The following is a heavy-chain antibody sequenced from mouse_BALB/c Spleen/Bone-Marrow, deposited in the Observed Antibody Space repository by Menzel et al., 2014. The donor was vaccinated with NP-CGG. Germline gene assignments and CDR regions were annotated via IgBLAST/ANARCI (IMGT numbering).Heavy chain of an antibody. CDR1: GFSFSNYG. D-gene: IGHD2-4*01. Sequence: SGGGLVKSGGSLKLSCAASGFSFSNYGMSLVRQTPEKRLEWVATISGDGRYTFYSDSVKGRFTISRDNAKNNLYLQLSSLRSEDTALYYCARHAYYDQTEVSFVYWGQGTLVTVSA. CDR3: ARHAYYDQTEVSFVY. V-gene: IGHV5-9-2*01. CDR2: ISGDGRYT. J-gene: IGHJ3*01.